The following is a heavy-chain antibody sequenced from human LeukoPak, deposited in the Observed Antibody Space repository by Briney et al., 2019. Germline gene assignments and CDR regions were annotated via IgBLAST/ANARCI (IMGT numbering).Heavy chain of an antibody. J-gene: IGHJ6*03. CDR3: GGGRRDSGSYGSFVYYYYYYMDV. D-gene: IGHD3-10*01. V-gene: IGHV4-59*01. Sequence: PSETLSLTCTVSGGSISSYYWSWIRQPPGKGLEWIGYIYYSGSTNYNPSLKSRVTISVDTSKNQFSLKLSSVTAADTAVYYCGGGRRDSGSYGSFVYYYYYYMDVWGKGTTVTVSS. CDR1: GGSISSYY. CDR2: IYYSGST.